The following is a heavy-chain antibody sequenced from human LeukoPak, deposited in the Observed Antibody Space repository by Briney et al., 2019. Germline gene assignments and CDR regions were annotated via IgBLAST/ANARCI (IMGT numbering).Heavy chain of an antibody. Sequence: ASVKVSCKASGGTFSSYAISWVRQAPGQGLEWMGGIIPIFGTANYAQKFQGRVTITADKPTSTAYMELSSLRSEDTAVYYCARGLKDIVVVPAPILGDPDAFDIWGQGTMVTVSS. CDR3: ARGLKDIVVVPAPILGDPDAFDI. V-gene: IGHV1-69*06. CDR1: GGTFSSYA. D-gene: IGHD2-2*01. J-gene: IGHJ3*02. CDR2: IIPIFGTA.